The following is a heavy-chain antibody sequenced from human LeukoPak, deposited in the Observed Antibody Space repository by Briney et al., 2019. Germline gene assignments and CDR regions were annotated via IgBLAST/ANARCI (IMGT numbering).Heavy chain of an antibody. CDR3: ARSRDGYSPYYFDY. D-gene: IGHD5-24*01. Sequence: SETLSLTCTVSGYSISNDYYWGWIRQPPGKGLEWIGSIYHSGSTYYNPSLRSRVTIPLGTSKNQFSLKLNSVTAADTAVYYCARSRDGYSPYYFDYWGQGTLVTVSS. J-gene: IGHJ4*02. CDR1: GYSISNDYY. V-gene: IGHV4-38-2*02. CDR2: IYHSGST.